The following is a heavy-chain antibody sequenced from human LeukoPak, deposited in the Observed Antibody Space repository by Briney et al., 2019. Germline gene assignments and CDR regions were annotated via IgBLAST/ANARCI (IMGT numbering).Heavy chain of an antibody. CDR2: INSDGSST. J-gene: IGHJ6*02. CDR3: ARDPLSGKYYYYGMDV. V-gene: IGHV3-74*01. D-gene: IGHD1-14*01. Sequence: TGGSLRLSCAASGFTISSYWMHWVRQAPGKGLVWVSRINSDGSSTSYADSVKGRFTISRDNAKNTLYLQMNSLRAEDTAVYYCARDPLSGKYYYYGMDVWGQGTTVTVSS. CDR1: GFTISSYW.